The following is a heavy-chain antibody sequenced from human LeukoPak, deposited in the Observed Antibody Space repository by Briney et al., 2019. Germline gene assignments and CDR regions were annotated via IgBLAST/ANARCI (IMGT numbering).Heavy chain of an antibody. Sequence: SETLSLTCAVYGGSFSGYYWSWIRQPPGKGLEWIGEINHSGSTNYNPSLKSRVTISVDTSKNQFSLKLSSVTAADTAVYYCARRVTQSIAARSKRMHHAFDIWGQGTMVTVS. CDR1: GGSFSGYY. J-gene: IGHJ3*02. V-gene: IGHV4-34*01. D-gene: IGHD6-6*01. CDR2: INHSGST. CDR3: ARRVTQSIAARSKRMHHAFDI.